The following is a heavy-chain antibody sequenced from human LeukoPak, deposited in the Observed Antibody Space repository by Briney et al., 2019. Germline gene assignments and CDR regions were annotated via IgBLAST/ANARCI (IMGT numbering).Heavy chain of an antibody. D-gene: IGHD6-19*01. CDR2: ISGSGSGGST. J-gene: IGHJ4*02. Sequence: GGSLRLSCAASGFTFSSSAMSWVRQAPGKGLEWVSSISGSGSGGSTYYADSVKGRFTISRDNSKNTLYLQMNSLRAEDTAVYYCASTPLRIAVAASWFVYWGQGTLVTVSS. V-gene: IGHV3-23*01. CDR1: GFTFSSSA. CDR3: ASTPLRIAVAASWFVY.